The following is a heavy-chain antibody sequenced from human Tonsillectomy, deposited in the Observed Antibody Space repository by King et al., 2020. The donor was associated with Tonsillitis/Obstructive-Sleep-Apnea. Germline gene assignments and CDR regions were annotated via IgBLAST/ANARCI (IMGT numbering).Heavy chain of an antibody. CDR3: AIGAFDY. Sequence: VQLQQWGAGLWKPSETLSLTCAVYGGSFSGYYWSWIRQPPGKGLEWIGEINHSGSTNYNPSLKSRVTISVDKSQNQFSLKLSSVTAADTAVYYCAIGAFDYWGQGTLVTVSS. J-gene: IGHJ4*02. CDR2: INHSGST. CDR1: GGSFSGYY. D-gene: IGHD3-10*01. V-gene: IGHV4-34*01.